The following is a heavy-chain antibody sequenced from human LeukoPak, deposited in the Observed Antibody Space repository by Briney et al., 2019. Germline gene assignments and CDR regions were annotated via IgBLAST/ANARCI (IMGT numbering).Heavy chain of an antibody. CDR3: ARKTGGMDV. V-gene: IGHV3-64*01. Sequence: GGSLRLSCAASGFTFSSYAMHWVRQAPGKGLEYVSAISSNGGSTYYANSVKGRFTISRDNSKNTLYLQMGSLRAEDMAVYYCARKTGGMDVWAKGPRSPSP. CDR1: GFTFSSYA. J-gene: IGHJ6*02. CDR2: ISSNGGST.